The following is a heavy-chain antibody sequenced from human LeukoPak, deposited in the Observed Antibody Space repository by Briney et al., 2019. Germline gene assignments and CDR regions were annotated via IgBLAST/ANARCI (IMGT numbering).Heavy chain of an antibody. D-gene: IGHD2-2*01. V-gene: IGHV1-18*01. CDR3: ARGYCSSTSCYYFDY. Sequence: ASVKVSCKASGYTFTSYGISWVRQAPGQGLEWMGWISAYNGNTNYAQKLQGRVTMTTDTSASTAYMELRSLRSDDTAVYYCARGYCSSTSCYYFDYWGQGTLATVSS. CDR2: ISAYNGNT. J-gene: IGHJ4*02. CDR1: GYTFTSYG.